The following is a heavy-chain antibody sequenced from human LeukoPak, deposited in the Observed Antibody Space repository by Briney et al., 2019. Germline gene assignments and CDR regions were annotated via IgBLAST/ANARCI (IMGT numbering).Heavy chain of an antibody. J-gene: IGHJ4*02. Sequence: SGTLSLTCAVSGGSISSSNWWSWVRQPPGKGLEWIGEIYHSGSTNYNPSLKSRVTISVDKSKNQFALKLSSVTAADTAVYYCARDRGTPDYYDTSGYDYWGQGTLVTVSS. CDR3: ARDRGTPDYYDTSGYDY. V-gene: IGHV4-4*02. CDR1: GGSISSSNW. CDR2: IYHSGST. D-gene: IGHD3-22*01.